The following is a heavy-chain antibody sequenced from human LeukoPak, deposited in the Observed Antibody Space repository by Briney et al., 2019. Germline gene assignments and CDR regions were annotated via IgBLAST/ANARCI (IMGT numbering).Heavy chain of an antibody. CDR1: GFTFSSYA. Sequence: GGSLRLSCAASGFTFSSYAMSWVRQAPGKGLEWVSAISGSGGSTYYADSVKGRFTISRDNSKNTLYLQMNSLRAEDTAVYYCAKDGAFRHPRATHAFEIWGQGTMVTVSS. CDR2: ISGSGGST. D-gene: IGHD4/OR15-4a*01. J-gene: IGHJ3*02. V-gene: IGHV3-23*01. CDR3: AKDGAFRHPRATHAFEI.